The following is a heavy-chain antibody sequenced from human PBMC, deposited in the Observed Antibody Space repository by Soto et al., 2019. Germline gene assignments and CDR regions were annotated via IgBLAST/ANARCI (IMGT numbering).Heavy chain of an antibody. CDR3: AATGGNDFGFDV. V-gene: IGHV1-18*01. CDR2: ISGYNGNT. CDR1: DNTFTYYG. J-gene: IGHJ6*02. D-gene: IGHD2-8*02. Sequence: SVKVCCKSSDNTFTYYGSNWVRQAPGQGLEWMGWISGYNGNTKYAQKFQDRVTMTADTSTRTAFMEVRSLTSDDTGVYFCAATGGNDFGFDVWGQGTTVGVSS.